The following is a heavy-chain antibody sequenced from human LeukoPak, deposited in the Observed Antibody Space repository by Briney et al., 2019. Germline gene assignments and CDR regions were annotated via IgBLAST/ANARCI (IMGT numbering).Heavy chain of an antibody. Sequence: GTLRLSCAASGFTFSSYGMSWVRQAPGKGLEWVSAISGSGGSTYYADSVKGRFTISRDNAKNSLYLQMNGLRADDTATYYCARGATDTTRWFDPWGQGTLVTVSS. V-gene: IGHV3-23*01. D-gene: IGHD1-7*01. CDR3: ARGATDTTRWFDP. J-gene: IGHJ5*02. CDR2: ISGSGGST. CDR1: GFTFSSYG.